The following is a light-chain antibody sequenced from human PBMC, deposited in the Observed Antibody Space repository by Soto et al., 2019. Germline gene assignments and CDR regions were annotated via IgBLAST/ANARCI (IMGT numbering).Light chain of an antibody. V-gene: IGLV2-14*01. CDR3: NSYTKINTRACV. CDR1: SGDIGSYNR. J-gene: IGLJ1*01. CDR2: EVT. Sequence: QSALTQPASVSGSPGQSITISCTGTSGDIGSYNRVSWYQQHQGKAPKLIIYEVTDRTSGVSNRFSGSKSGNTASLTISGLQAEDEAEDYCNSYTKINTRACVFATGTKLTVL.